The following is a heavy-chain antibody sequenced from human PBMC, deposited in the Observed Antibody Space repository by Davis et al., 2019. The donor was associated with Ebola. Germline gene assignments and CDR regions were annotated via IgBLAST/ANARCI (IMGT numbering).Heavy chain of an antibody. V-gene: IGHV3-33*01. CDR1: GFTFSSYG. D-gene: IGHD1-7*01. Sequence: GGSLRLSCAASGFTFSSYGMHWVRQAPGKGLEWVAVIWYDGSNKYYADSVKGRFTISRDNSKNTLYLQMNSLRAEDTAVYYCARDKNWNYNLPYGMDVWGQGTTVTVSS. CDR2: IWYDGSNK. CDR3: ARDKNWNYNLPYGMDV. J-gene: IGHJ6*02.